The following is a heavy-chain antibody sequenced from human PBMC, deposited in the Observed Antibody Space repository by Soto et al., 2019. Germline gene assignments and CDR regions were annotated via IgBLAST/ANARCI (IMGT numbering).Heavy chain of an antibody. J-gene: IGHJ6*02. CDR1: GLTISTYG. Sequence: EVQLVESGGGLVKPGGSLRLSCAASGLTISTYGMNWVRQAPGKGLEWVSSINSGGEYFDYADSVKGRLTITRDNAKNSLYLQLDSLRVEDTAVYYCAADGAAGAALGVWGQGTTVTVSS. V-gene: IGHV3-21*01. D-gene: IGHD6-13*01. CDR3: AADGAAGAALGV. CDR2: INSGGEYF.